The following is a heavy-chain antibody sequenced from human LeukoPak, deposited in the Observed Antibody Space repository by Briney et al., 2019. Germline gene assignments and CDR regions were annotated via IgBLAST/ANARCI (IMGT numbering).Heavy chain of an antibody. CDR1: GGSISSGDYY. D-gene: IGHD1-1*01. CDR2: IYYSGST. V-gene: IGHV4-30-4*08. CDR3: ARGTTHRDLDY. Sequence: SQTLSLTCTVSGGSISSGDYYWSWIRQPQGKGLEWIGYIYYSGSTYYNPSLKSRVTISVDTSKNQFSLKLSSVTAADTAMYYCARGTTHRDLDYWGQGALVTVSS. J-gene: IGHJ4*02.